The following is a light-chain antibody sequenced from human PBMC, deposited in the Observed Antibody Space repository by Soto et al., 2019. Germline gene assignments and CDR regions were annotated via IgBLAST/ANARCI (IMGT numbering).Light chain of an antibody. CDR3: QQNNHSRT. J-gene: IGKJ1*01. CDR2: GAS. Sequence: EIVLAQSSTSLSVSPGERTTLPCRASQSGSINLSQYQQKPGPAPLLFIYGASTRATGIPARFSGSGSGTEFTLTSIHLQSEDSSYYYRQQNNHSRTFGQGTKVDIK. V-gene: IGKV3-15*01. CDR1: QSGSIN.